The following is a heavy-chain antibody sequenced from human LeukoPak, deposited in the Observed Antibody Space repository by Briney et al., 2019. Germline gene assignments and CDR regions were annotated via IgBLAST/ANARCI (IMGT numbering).Heavy chain of an antibody. CDR2: ISTGNGNT. CDR3: ARDKGYCSGGSCYGYDY. V-gene: IGHV1-3*04. D-gene: IGHD2-15*01. J-gene: IGHJ4*02. CDR1: ASTFSTYA. Sequence: ASVKVSCKASASTFSTYAIHWVRQAPGQGLEWMGWISTGNGNTRYSKAFQGRVTMTRDTSISTAYMELSRLRSDDTAVYYCARDKGYCSGGSCYGYDYWGQGTLVTVSS.